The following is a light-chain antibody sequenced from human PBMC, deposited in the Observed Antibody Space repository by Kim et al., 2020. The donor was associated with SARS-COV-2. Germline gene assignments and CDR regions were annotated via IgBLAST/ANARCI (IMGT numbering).Light chain of an antibody. J-gene: IGKJ2*01. CDR1: QGISGY. CDR3: QQLNSYPPT. CDR2: AAS. Sequence: ASGGDRLTITCRTSQGISGYLGWFQQQPGKAPKLLIYAASTLQGGVPERFSGSGSGTEFTLTIGSLQPEDFATYYCQQLNSYPPTFGQGTKLEI. V-gene: IGKV1-9*01.